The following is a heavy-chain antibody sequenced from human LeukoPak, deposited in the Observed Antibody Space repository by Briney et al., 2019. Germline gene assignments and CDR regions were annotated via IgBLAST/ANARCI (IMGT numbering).Heavy chain of an antibody. V-gene: IGHV1-8*01. CDR1: GYTFTSYD. Sequence: ASVKVSCKASGYTFTSYDINWVRRATGQGLEWMGWMNPNSGNTGFAQKFQGRVTMARNTSISTAYMELSSLRSEDTALYYCATGPQQLGFDYWGQGTLVTVSS. J-gene: IGHJ4*02. CDR2: MNPNSGNT. D-gene: IGHD6-13*01. CDR3: ATGPQQLGFDY.